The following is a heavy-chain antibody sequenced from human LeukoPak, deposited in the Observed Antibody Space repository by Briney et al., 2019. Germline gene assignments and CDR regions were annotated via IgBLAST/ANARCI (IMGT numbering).Heavy chain of an antibody. CDR1: GGSVSSGSYC. Sequence: SETLSLTCSVSGGSVSSGSYCWSWIRQPPGKGLEWIGEINHSGSTNYNPSLKSRVTISVDTSKNQFSLKLSSVTAADTAVYYCARGRRRFDYWGQGTLVTVSS. J-gene: IGHJ4*02. CDR2: INHSGST. V-gene: IGHV4-39*07. CDR3: ARGRRRFDY.